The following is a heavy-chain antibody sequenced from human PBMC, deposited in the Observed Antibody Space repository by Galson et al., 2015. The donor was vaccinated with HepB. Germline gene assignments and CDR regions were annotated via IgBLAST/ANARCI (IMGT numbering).Heavy chain of an antibody. CDR3: ILLAETAFGPLDFDY. Sequence: SLRLSCAASGFTFSSYAMSWVRQAPGKGLEWVSAISGSGGSTYYADSVKGRFTISRDNSENTLYLQMNSLRAEDTAVYYCILLAETAFGPLDFDYWGQGTLVTVFS. CDR2: ISGSGGST. J-gene: IGHJ4*02. D-gene: IGHD2-21*02. V-gene: IGHV3-23*01. CDR1: GFTFSSYA.